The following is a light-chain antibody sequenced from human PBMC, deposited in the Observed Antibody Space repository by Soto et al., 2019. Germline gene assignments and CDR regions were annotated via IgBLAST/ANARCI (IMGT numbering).Light chain of an antibody. CDR1: SSDVGGYTY. CDR2: EVN. Sequence: QSALPQPASVSGSPRQSITISCTGASSDVGGYTYVSWYQQHPGKAPQLMIYEVNNRPSGVSNRFSGSKSGNTASLTISGLQAEDEADYYCSSYTSSSTLYVFGTGTKVTVL. CDR3: SSYTSSSTLYV. V-gene: IGLV2-14*01. J-gene: IGLJ1*01.